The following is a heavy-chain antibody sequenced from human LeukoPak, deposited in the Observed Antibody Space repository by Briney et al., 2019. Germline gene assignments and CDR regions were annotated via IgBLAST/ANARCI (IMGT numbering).Heavy chain of an antibody. CDR2: ITGSSTWT. V-gene: IGHV3-23*01. CDR3: ARELVSLGTGYFDL. CDR1: GFTFGTYG. J-gene: IGHJ2*01. D-gene: IGHD7-27*01. Sequence: GWSLRLSCEASGFTFGTYGMTWVRQAPGKGLEWVSGITGSSTWTYYADSVRGRFTISRDNSKNTLHLQMNNLTADDTAIYYCARELVSLGTGYFDLWGRGTLVTVSS.